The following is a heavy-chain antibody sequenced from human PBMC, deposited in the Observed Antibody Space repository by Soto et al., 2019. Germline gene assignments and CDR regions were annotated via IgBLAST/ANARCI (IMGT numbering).Heavy chain of an antibody. CDR3: ARPDYDILTGSSAFDI. D-gene: IGHD3-9*01. J-gene: IGHJ3*02. V-gene: IGHV1-18*01. Sequence: ASVKVSCKASGYTFTSYGISWVRQAPGQGLEWMGWISAYNGNTNYAQKNQGRVNKTTDTSTSTAYMELRSLRSDDTAVYYCARPDYDILTGSSAFDIWGQGTMVT. CDR2: ISAYNGNT. CDR1: GYTFTSYG.